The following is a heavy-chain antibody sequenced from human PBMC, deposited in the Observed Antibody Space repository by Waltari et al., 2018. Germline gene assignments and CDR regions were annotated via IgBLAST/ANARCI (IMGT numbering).Heavy chain of an antibody. CDR1: GFNLGSYW. D-gene: IGHD3-16*01. V-gene: IGHV3-7*03. CDR3: ARGSAYYVRVWDL. J-gene: IGHJ4*02. Sequence: LVAPGGDLVRPGGPLSLTCAAAGFNLGSYWLSWVRQAHGKGLEWVANINYDGSAQWYEDSVSGRLTVSRDNTKNSLYLEMNNVRVDDTAVYYCARGSAYYVRVWDLWGPGTLVTVSS. CDR2: INYDGSAQ.